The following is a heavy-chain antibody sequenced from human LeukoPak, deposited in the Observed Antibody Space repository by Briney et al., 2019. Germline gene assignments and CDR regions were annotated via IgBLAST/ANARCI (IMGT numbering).Heavy chain of an antibody. J-gene: IGHJ4*02. CDR1: GFSLSTSGMC. CDR3: ARTYDSSGYYTYYFDY. Sequence: ESGPTLVNPTQTLTLTCTFSGFSLSTSGMCVSWICQPPGKALEWLARIDWDDDKYYSTSLKTRLTISKDASKNQVVLTMTNMDPVDTATYYCARTYDSSGYYTYYFDYWGQGTLVTVSS. V-gene: IGHV2-70*11. D-gene: IGHD3-22*01. CDR2: IDWDDDK.